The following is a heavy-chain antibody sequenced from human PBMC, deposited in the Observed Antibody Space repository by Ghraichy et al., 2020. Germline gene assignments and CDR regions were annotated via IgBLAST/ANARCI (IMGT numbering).Heavy chain of an antibody. J-gene: IGHJ4*02. D-gene: IGHD5-18*01. CDR2: IYYSGST. Sequence: SETLSLTCTVSGGSISSSSYYWGWIRQPPGKGLEWIGIIYYSGSTYYNPSLKSRVTISVDTSKNQFSLKLSSVTAADTAVYYCARLIGGYSYGLFDYWGQGTLVTVSS. CDR3: ARLIGGYSYGLFDY. CDR1: GGSISSSSYY. V-gene: IGHV4-39*01.